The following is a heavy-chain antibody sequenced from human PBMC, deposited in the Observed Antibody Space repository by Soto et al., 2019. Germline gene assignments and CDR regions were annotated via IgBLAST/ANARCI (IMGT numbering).Heavy chain of an antibody. CDR3: ARATIPSQPKGLDV. CDR1: GYTFNIYG. D-gene: IGHD2-2*02. Sequence: QVQLVQSGAEMKKPGASVKVSCKSSGYTFNIYGIHWLRQAPGQSLEWMGWINGGTGNVEYSQRFQDRVIISRDTSASTDYMEVSRLTFDDTAIYRWARATIPSQPKGLDVWGQGTAVIVSS. CDR2: INGGTGNV. V-gene: IGHV1-3*01. J-gene: IGHJ6*02.